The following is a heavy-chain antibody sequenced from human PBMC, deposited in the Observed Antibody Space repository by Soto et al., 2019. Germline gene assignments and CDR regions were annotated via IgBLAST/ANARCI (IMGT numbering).Heavy chain of an antibody. CDR2: ISGGGVNT. Sequence: PGGSLRLSCAASGFTFSIYAMSWVRQAPGEGLEWVSVISGGGVNTHYAASVKGRFTISRDNSKNTLNLQMNSLRREDTAVYYCVAGYSGDESPRYSYGMDVWGQGTTVTVSS. CDR1: GFTFSIYA. D-gene: IGHD5-12*01. J-gene: IGHJ6*02. CDR3: VAGYSGDESPRYSYGMDV. V-gene: IGHV3-23*01.